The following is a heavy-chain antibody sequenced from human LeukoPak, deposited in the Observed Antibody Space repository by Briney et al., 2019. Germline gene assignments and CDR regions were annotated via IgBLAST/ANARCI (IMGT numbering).Heavy chain of an antibody. CDR1: GGSISSGGYY. V-gene: IGHV4-31*03. CDR3: ARGYSFGSGSYIRRASNWFDP. Sequence: KTSETLSLTCTVSGGSISSGGYYWSWIRQHPGKGLEWIGYIYYSGSTYYNPSLKSRVTISEGTSKNQFSLKLSSVTAADTAVYYCARGYSFGSGSYIRRASNWFDPWGQGTLVTVSS. D-gene: IGHD3-10*01. CDR2: IYYSGST. J-gene: IGHJ5*02.